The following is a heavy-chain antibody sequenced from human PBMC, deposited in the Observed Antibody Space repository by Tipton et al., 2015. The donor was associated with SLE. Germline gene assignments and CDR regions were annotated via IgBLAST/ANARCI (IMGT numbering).Heavy chain of an antibody. CDR2: INHSGIT. CDR3: ARWAYYDSSGYYSFDNWFEP. V-gene: IGHV4-34*01. Sequence: TLSLTCAVYGGSFSDYYWSWIRQPPGKGLEWIGEINHSGITNYNPSLKSRVTISVDTSKNQFSLRLTSVTAADTAVYYCARWAYYDSSGYYSFDNWFEPWGQGTLVTVSS. D-gene: IGHD3-22*01. J-gene: IGHJ5*02. CDR1: GGSFSDYY.